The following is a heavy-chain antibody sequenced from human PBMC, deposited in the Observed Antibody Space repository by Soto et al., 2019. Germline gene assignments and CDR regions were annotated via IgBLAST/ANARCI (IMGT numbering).Heavy chain of an antibody. CDR1: GFTFSSYS. V-gene: IGHV3-21*01. Sequence: EVQLVGSGGGLVKPGGSLRLSCAASGFTFSSYSMNWVRQAPGKGLEWVSSISSSSNYIYYADSVKGRFTISRDNAKNSLYLQMNSLRAEDTAVYYCARGGYSGYDCDVYDYWGQGTLVTVSS. CDR2: ISSSSNYI. CDR3: ARGGYSGYDCDVYDY. D-gene: IGHD5-12*01. J-gene: IGHJ4*02.